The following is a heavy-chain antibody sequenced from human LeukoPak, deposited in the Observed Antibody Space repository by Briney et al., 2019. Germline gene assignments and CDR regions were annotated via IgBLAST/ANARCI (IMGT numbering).Heavy chain of an antibody. J-gene: IGHJ6*02. CDR1: GFTFDDYT. D-gene: IGHD1-26*01. CDR3: ARSLVGDSLVHYYYYGMDV. V-gene: IGHV3-43*01. CDR2: ISWDGGST. Sequence: GGSLRLSCAASGFTFDDYTMHWVRQAPGKGLEWVSLISWDGGSTYYADSVKGRFTISRDNSKNSLYLQMNSLRTEDTALYYCARSLVGDSLVHYYYYGMDVWGQGTTVTVSS.